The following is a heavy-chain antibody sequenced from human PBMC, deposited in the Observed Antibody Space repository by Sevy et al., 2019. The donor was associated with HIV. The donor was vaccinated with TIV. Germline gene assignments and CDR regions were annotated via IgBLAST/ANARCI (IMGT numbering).Heavy chain of an antibody. V-gene: IGHV3-7*01. D-gene: IGHD3-22*01. CDR2: INQDGHEK. CDR3: ARSSYYYDHGYYYPFAI. CDR1: GFSLSNYW. J-gene: IGHJ4*02. Sequence: GGSLRLSCVASGFSLSNYWMTWVRQAPGKGLEWVANINQDGHEKYYVDAVKGRFTISRDGATLFLQMNSLRAEDTAVYYCARSSYYYDHGYYYPFAIWGRGTLVTVSS.